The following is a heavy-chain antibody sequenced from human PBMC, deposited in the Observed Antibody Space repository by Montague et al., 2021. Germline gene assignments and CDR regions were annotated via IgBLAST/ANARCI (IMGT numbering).Heavy chain of an antibody. V-gene: IGHV4-59*08. J-gene: IGHJ4*02. CDR3: VRSQDHCSSNSCFHYFDY. CDR1: GGSISGHF. D-gene: IGHD2-2*01. CDR2: IYYSGNT. Sequence: SETLSLTCTVSGGSISGHFWSWVRQPPGKGLDYTGYIYYSGNTNYNPSLKSRVTISVDTSKNQFSLKLSSVTAADTAVYYCVRSQDHCSSNSCFHYFDYWGQGTLVTVSS.